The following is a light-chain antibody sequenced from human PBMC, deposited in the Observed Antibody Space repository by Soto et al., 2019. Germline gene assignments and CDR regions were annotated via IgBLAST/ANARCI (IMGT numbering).Light chain of an antibody. CDR2: AAS. V-gene: IGKV3-15*01. J-gene: IGKJ5*01. CDR3: QQYSNWPPIT. Sequence: IVLTQSPGTLSLSPGEGATLSCRASQSVNSDLAWYQQKPGQAPRLLIFAASTRATGIPPRFSGSGSGTEFTLTISSLQSEDFAVYYCQQYSNWPPITFGQGTRLENK. CDR1: QSVNSD.